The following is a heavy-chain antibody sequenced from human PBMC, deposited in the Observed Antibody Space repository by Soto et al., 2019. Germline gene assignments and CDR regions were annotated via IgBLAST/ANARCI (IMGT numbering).Heavy chain of an antibody. CDR2: VYYSGST. V-gene: IGHV4-39*01. J-gene: IGHJ4*02. CDR1: GGSTNSRSDY. Sequence: SETLTLTCTVSGGSTNSRSDYWGWIRQPPGKGLEWIGSVYYSGSTHDNPSLQSRVTISVDTSRNQFSLNLISVTAADTAVYFCARQPRGPGYGERGLYFDYWGQGTLVTVSS. CDR3: ARQPRGPGYGERGLYFDY. D-gene: IGHD3-16*01.